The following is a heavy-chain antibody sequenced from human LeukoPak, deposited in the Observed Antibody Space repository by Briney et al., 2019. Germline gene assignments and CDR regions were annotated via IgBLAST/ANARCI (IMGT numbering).Heavy chain of an antibody. CDR3: ARGGRGSAAVVAPRSFDI. CDR2: TYTGGNS. D-gene: IGHD3-22*01. J-gene: IGHJ3*02. Sequence: GGSLRLSCEASGFTVSSTHMGWVRQAPGKGLEWVSVTYTGGNSYYAGSVQGRVIISRDISKNTLYLQMNNLRAEDSALYYCARGGRGSAAVVAPRSFDIWGQGTMVTVSS. CDR1: GFTVSSTH. V-gene: IGHV3-53*01.